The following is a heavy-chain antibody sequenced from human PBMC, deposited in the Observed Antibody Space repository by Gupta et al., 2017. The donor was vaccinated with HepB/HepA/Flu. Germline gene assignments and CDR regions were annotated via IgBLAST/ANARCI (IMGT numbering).Heavy chain of an antibody. CDR1: GGTFSSYA. D-gene: IGHD5-24*01. J-gene: IGHJ2*01. Sequence: QVQLVQSGAEVKKPGSSVKVSCKASGGTFSSYAISWVRQDRGQGVEWMGGIIPSFGTANYAQKFQGRVTITADESTSTAYMELSSLRSENTAVYYCARGAPRPHNPQFGYFDLWGRGTLVTVSS. CDR3: ARGAPRPHNPQFGYFDL. V-gene: IGHV1-69*01. CDR2: IIPSFGTA.